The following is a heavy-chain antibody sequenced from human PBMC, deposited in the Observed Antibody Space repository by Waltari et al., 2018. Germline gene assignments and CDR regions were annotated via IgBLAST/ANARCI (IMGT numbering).Heavy chain of an antibody. CDR2: INPSGGST. V-gene: IGHV1-46*01. D-gene: IGHD3-9*01. CDR1: GYTFTSYY. CDR3: AREGAGRLRYFDWLGCDY. Sequence: VQLVQSGAEVKKPGASVKVSCKASGYTFTSYYMHWVRQAPVPGLEWMGIINPSGGSTSYAQKFQGIVTMTRDTSTSTVYMELSSLRSEDTAVYYCAREGAGRLRYFDWLGCDYWGQGTLVTVSS. J-gene: IGHJ4*02.